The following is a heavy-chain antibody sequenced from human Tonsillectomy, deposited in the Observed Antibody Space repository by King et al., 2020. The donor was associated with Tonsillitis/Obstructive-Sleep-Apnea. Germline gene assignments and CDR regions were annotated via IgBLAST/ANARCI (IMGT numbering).Heavy chain of an antibody. CDR3: ARDSGFHSSTWYSIDY. D-gene: IGHD6-13*01. J-gene: IGHJ4*02. Sequence: VQLVESGGGVVQPGRSLRLSCAASGFTFSSYAMHWVRQAPGKGLEWVAVISYDGSKKYYADSVKGRFTISRDNSKNTLYLQMNSLRVEDTAVYYCARDSGFHSSTWYSIDYWGQGTLVTVSS. V-gene: IGHV3-30*04. CDR1: GFTFSSYA. CDR2: ISYDGSKK.